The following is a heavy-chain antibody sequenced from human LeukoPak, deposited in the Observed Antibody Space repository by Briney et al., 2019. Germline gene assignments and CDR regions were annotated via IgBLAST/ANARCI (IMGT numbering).Heavy chain of an antibody. V-gene: IGHV1-2*02. CDR1: GYTFTGYY. Sequence: RASVKVSCKASGYTFTGYYMHWVRQAPGQGLEWMGWINPNSGGTNYAQKFQGRVTMTRDTSISTAYMELSRLRSDDTAVYYCARVYRSGWYGGSLGYWGQGTLVTVSS. CDR3: ARVYRSGWYGGSLGY. J-gene: IGHJ4*02. D-gene: IGHD6-19*01. CDR2: INPNSGGT.